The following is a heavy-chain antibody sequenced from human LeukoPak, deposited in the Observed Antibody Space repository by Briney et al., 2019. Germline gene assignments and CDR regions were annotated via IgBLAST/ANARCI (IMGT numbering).Heavy chain of an antibody. Sequence: SETLSLTCAVYGGSFSGYYWSWIRQPPGKGLEWIGGIKPSGSTNYNPSLKSRVTISVDTSKNQFSLKLSSVTAADTAVYYCARGGDTMVRGTHYYYYYYMDVWGRGTTVTVSS. V-gene: IGHV4-34*01. CDR1: GGSFSGYY. CDR3: ARGGDTMVRGTHYYYYYYMDV. J-gene: IGHJ6*03. D-gene: IGHD3-10*01. CDR2: IKPSGST.